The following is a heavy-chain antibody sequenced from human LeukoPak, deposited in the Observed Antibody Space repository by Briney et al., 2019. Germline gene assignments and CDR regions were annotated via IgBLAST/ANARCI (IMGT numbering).Heavy chain of an antibody. D-gene: IGHD3-10*01. CDR3: ARDALWFGELLPDY. CDR2: IYYSGST. Sequence: SETLSLTCAVSGASINSYYWSWIRQPPGKRLEWIGYIYYSGSTNYNPSLKSRVTISVDTSKNQFSLKLSSVTAADTAVYYCARDALWFGELLPDYWGQGTLVTVSS. J-gene: IGHJ4*02. V-gene: IGHV4-59*01. CDR1: GASINSYY.